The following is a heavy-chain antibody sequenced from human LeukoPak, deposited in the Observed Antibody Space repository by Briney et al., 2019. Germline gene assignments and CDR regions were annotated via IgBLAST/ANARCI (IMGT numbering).Heavy chain of an antibody. Sequence: GETLRLSCSASGFTFTTYGMNWVRQAPGKGLEWVLGIGGSGTRTYYADSVRVRFTISRDNSKNTLYLQINSLRDEDRAVYYCAKDSHWILFDDWGQRTLVTVSS. V-gene: IGHV3-23*01. CDR3: AKDSHWILFDD. J-gene: IGHJ4*02. CDR2: IGGSGTRT. D-gene: IGHD2-2*03. CDR1: GFTFTTYG.